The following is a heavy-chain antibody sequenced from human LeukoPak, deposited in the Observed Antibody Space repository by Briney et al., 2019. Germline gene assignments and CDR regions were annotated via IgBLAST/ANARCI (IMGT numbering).Heavy chain of an antibody. D-gene: IGHD3-22*01. V-gene: IGHV4-59*08. CDR3: ARQGNYDRSLSWFDP. J-gene: IGHJ5*02. Sequence: SETLSLTCTVSGGSISSYYWSWIRQPPGKGLEWIGHIYNSDSIKYNPSLKSRVTISVDTSKNQFSLKLGSVTAADTAMYYCARQGNYDRSLSWFDPWGQGTPVTVSS. CDR1: GGSISSYY. CDR2: IYNSDSI.